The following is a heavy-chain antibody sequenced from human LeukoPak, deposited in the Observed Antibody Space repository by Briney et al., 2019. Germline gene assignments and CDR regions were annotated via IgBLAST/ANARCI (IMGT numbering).Heavy chain of an antibody. CDR2: FDPEDGET. CDR1: GYTLTELS. V-gene: IGHV1-24*01. Sequence: ASVKVSCKVSGYTLTELSMHWVRQAPGKGLEWMGGFDPEDGETIYAQKFQGRVTMTEDTSTDTAYMELSSLGSEDTAVYYCATSEASTDAFDIWGQGTMVTVSS. J-gene: IGHJ3*02. D-gene: IGHD2/OR15-2a*01. CDR3: ATSEASTDAFDI.